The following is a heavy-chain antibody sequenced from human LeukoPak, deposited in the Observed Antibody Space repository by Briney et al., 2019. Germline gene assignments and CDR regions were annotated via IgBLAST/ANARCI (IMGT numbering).Heavy chain of an antibody. J-gene: IGHJ5*02. D-gene: IGHD1-1*01. CDR2: ISGSGGST. CDR3: ARIWSARDWFDP. Sequence: GGSLRLSCAASGFTFSSYAMSWVRQAPGKGLEWVSAISGSGGSTYYADSVTGRFVISRDDARNSLYLHLTNLRAEDTATYFCARIWSARDWFDPWGQGTQVVVSS. CDR1: GFTFSSYA. V-gene: IGHV3-23*01.